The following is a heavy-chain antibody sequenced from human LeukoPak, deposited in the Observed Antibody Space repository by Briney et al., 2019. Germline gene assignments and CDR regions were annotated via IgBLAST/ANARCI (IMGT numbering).Heavy chain of an antibody. CDR1: NDSIRSDNYY. CDR3: ARWNVGYSYGYFDP. D-gene: IGHD5-18*01. V-gene: IGHV4-39*07. Sequence: SETLSLTCTVSNDSIRSDNYYWGWIRQPPGKGLEWIGSIYYSGITNYNPSLKSRVTILVDTSKNQFSLRLSSVTAADTAVYHCARWNVGYSYGYFDPWGQGTLVTVSS. CDR2: IYYSGIT. J-gene: IGHJ5*02.